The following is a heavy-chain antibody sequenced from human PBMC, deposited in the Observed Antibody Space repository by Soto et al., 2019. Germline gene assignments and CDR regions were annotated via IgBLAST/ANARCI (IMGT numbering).Heavy chain of an antibody. CDR2: TYYRSKWYY. J-gene: IGHJ4*02. D-gene: IGHD2-15*01. CDR1: GDSVSSNSAG. Sequence: QVQLHQSGPGLVKPSQTLSLTCAISGDSVSSNSAGWNWIRQSPSRGLEWLGRTYYRSKWYYDYAVSVKSRVSINSDTSKNQFSLQLKSVTPDDTAVYYCAREGFCSGGYCFDLQTYPIDYWGQGTLVTVSS. CDR3: AREGFCSGGYCFDLQTYPIDY. V-gene: IGHV6-1*01.